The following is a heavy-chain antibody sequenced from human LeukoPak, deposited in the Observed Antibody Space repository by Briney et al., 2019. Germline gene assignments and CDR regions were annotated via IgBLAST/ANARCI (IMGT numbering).Heavy chain of an antibody. CDR3: ARDNSVRDEAWWFNP. Sequence: GASVKVSCKASGYTFTSYDVNWVRQAPGQGLEWVGWMNPNSGNTGYAQKFQGRVTLTRDMSTSTDYLELSSLRSEDTAVYYCARDNSVRDEAWWFNPWGQGTLVTVSS. J-gene: IGHJ5*02. V-gene: IGHV1-8*02. D-gene: IGHD5-24*01. CDR2: MNPNSGNT. CDR1: GYTFTSYD.